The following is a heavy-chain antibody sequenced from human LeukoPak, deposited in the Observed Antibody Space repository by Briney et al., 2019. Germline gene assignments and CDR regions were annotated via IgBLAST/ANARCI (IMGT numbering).Heavy chain of an antibody. CDR1: GDSVSSNSAA. CDR3: ARAARRPDYGDYDY. V-gene: IGHV6-1*01. J-gene: IGHJ4*02. Sequence: SQTLSLTCAISGDSVSSNSAAWNWIRQSPSRGLEWLGRTYYRSKWYDDYAVSVKSRITINPDTSKNQFSLQLNSVTPEDTAVYYCARAARRPDYGDYDYWGQGTLVTVSS. CDR2: TYYRSKWYD. D-gene: IGHD4-17*01.